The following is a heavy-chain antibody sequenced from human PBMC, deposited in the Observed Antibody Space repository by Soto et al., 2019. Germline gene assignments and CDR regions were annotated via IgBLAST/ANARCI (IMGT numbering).Heavy chain of an antibody. CDR3: AREAGDGYNFFGMDV. D-gene: IGHD5-12*01. CDR2: IIPIFGTA. CDR1: GGTFSSYA. Sequence: SVKVSCKASGGTFSSYAISWVRRAPGQGLEWMGGIIPIFGTANYAQKFQGRVTITADESTSTAYMELSSLRSEDTAVYYCAREAGDGYNFFGMDVWGQGTTVTVSS. J-gene: IGHJ6*02. V-gene: IGHV1-69*13.